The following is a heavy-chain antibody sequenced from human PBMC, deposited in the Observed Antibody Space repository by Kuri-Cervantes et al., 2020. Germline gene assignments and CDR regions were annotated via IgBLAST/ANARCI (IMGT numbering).Heavy chain of an antibody. V-gene: IGHV3-21*01. CDR1: GFTFSSYS. D-gene: IGHD3-3*01. CDR2: ISSSSSYI. Sequence: GGSLRLSCAASGFTFSSYSMNWVRQAPGKGLEWVSSISSSSSYIYYADSVKGRFTISRDNAKNSLYLQMNSLRAEDTAVYYCAREPTSWVEWLLYYYYGMDVWGQGTTVTVSS. J-gene: IGHJ6*02. CDR3: AREPTSWVEWLLYYYYGMDV.